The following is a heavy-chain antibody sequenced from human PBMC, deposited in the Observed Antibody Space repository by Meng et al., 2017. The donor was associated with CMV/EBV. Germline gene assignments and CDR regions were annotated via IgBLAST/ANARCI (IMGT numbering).Heavy chain of an antibody. CDR1: GGSISSYY. CDR2: IYYSGST. CDR3: ARDAYSSSWYGFDP. D-gene: IGHD6-13*01. V-gene: IGHV4-59*01. J-gene: IGHJ5*02. Sequence: SETLSLTCTVSGGSISSYYWSWIRQPPGKGLEWIGYIYYSGSTNYNPSLKSRVTISVDTSKNQFSLTLSSVTAADTAVYYCARDAYSSSWYGFDPWGQGTLVTVSS.